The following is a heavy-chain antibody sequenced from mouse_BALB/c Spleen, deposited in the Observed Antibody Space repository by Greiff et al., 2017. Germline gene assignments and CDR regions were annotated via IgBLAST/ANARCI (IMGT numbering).Heavy chain of an antibody. CDR3: ARSYYYGSSYLYWYFDV. V-gene: IGHV5-4*02. CDR2: ISDGGSYT. J-gene: IGHJ1*01. D-gene: IGHD1-1*01. Sequence: EVQLVESGGGLVKPGGSLKLSCAASGFTFSDYYMYWVRQTPEKRLEWVATISDGGSYTYYPDSVKGRFTISRDNAKNNLYLQMSSLKSEDTAMYYCARSYYYGSSYLYWYFDVWGAGTTVTVSS. CDR1: GFTFSDYY.